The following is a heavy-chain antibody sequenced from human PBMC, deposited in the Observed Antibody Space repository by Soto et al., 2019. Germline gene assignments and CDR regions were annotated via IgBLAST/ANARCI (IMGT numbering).Heavy chain of an antibody. CDR2: IYYSGST. D-gene: IGHD6-13*01. Sequence: SETLSLTCTVSGGSIRSYYWSCIRQPPGKGLEWIGYIYYSGSTNYNPSLQSRVTISVDTSKNQFSLKLSSVTAADTAVYYCARDRGMVWAGYSSSWYLGDAFDIWGQGTMVTVSS. V-gene: IGHV4-59*01. CDR3: ARDRGMVWAGYSSSWYLGDAFDI. J-gene: IGHJ3*02. CDR1: GGSIRSYY.